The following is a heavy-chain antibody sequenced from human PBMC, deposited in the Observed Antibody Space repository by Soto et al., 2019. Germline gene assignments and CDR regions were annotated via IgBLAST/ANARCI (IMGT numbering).Heavy chain of an antibody. V-gene: IGHV1-18*01. Sequence: ASVKVSCKTSGYTFSNYGITWVRQAPGQPLEWLGWISLYSDGTNYAQKFQGRVSMTTDTSTTTAYMELRSLRSDDTAVYYCASVVPGDEPWFGPWGQAPQGTASS. CDR1: GYTFSNYG. J-gene: IGHJ5*02. CDR2: ISLYSDGT. D-gene: IGHD2-2*01. CDR3: ASVVPGDEPWFGP.